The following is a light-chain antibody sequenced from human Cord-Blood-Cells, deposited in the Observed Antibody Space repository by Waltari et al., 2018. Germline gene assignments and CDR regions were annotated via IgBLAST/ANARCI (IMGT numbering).Light chain of an antibody. Sequence: NFMLTQPHSVSESPGKTVTISCTGSSGSIASTYVQWYQQRPGRAPTTVIYEDNQRPSGVPDRFSGSIDSSSNSASLTISGLKTEDEADYYCQSYDSSNWVFGGGTKLTVL. CDR2: EDN. CDR3: QSYDSSNWV. CDR1: SGSIASTY. V-gene: IGLV6-57*02. J-gene: IGLJ3*02.